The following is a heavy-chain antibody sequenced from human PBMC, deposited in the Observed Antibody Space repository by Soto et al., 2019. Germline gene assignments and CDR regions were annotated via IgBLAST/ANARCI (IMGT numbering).Heavy chain of an antibody. CDR3: APHVSCSGGSCQYDAFAI. J-gene: IGHJ3*02. CDR1: GFTFSSYS. V-gene: IGHV3-48*01. Sequence: GGPLRLSCAASGFTFSSYSMNWVSQAPGKGLEWVSYISSSSSTIYYADSVKGRFTISRDNAKNSLYLQMNSLGAEDTAAYYCAPHVSCSGGSCQYDAFAIRGQGTMVTVSS. D-gene: IGHD2-15*01. CDR2: ISSSSSTI.